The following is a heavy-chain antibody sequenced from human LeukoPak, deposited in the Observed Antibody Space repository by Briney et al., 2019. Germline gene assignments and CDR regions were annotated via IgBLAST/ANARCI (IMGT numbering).Heavy chain of an antibody. CDR2: IYHSGNT. J-gene: IGHJ5*02. V-gene: IGHV4-31*03. D-gene: IGHD2-8*01. Sequence: PSQTLSLTCTASGGSISSGGYYWSWIRQLPGKGLGWIGYIYHSGNTVYKPSLKSRVTMSVDTSKNQFSLKLSSVTAADTAVYYCASTLGYCTNGVCSPRHNWFDPWGQGTLVTVSS. CDR3: ASTLGYCTNGVCSPRHNWFDP. CDR1: GGSISSGGYY.